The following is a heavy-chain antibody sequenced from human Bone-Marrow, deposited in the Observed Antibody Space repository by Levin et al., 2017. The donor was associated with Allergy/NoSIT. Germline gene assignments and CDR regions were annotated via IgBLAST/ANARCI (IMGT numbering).Heavy chain of an antibody. CDR3: VKENWDRLT. CDR1: GFTLSSYA. CDR2: ITSNGVST. D-gene: IGHD7-27*01. Sequence: GGSLRLSCSASGFTLSSYAMRWVRQAPGKGLQYVSGITSNGVSTNYADYVKGRFTISKDNSKNTLFLQMSSLRAEDTAMYYCVKENWDRLTWGQGTLVTVSS. V-gene: IGHV3-64D*06. J-gene: IGHJ4*02.